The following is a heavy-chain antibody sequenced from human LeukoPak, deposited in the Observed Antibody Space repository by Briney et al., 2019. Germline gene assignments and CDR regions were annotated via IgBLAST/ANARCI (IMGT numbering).Heavy chain of an antibody. CDR2: MNPNSGNT. CDR3: ARGAGRWHGIYYGMDV. D-gene: IGHD2-15*01. V-gene: IGHV1-8*01. J-gene: IGHJ6*02. Sequence: ASVKVFCKASGYTFTSYDINWVRQATGQGLEWMGWMNPNSGNTGYAQKFQGRVTMTRNTSISTAYMELSSLRSEDTAVYYCARGAGRWHGIYYGMDVWGQGTTVTVSS. CDR1: GYTFTSYD.